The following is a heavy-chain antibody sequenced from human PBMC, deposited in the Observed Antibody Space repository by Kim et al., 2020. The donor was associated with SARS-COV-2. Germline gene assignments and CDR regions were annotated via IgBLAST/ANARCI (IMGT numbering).Heavy chain of an antibody. Sequence: SVKSRFTISRDNSKNTLDRQMNSLRAEDTAVYYCARDTSSIAAAGILVYWGQGTLVTVSS. CDR3: ARDTSSIAAAGILVY. V-gene: IGHV3-30*07. J-gene: IGHJ4*02. D-gene: IGHD6-13*01.